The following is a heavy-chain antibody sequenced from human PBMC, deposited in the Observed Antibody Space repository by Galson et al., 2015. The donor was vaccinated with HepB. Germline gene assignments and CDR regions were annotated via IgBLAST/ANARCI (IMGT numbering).Heavy chain of an antibody. Sequence: VREAPGKGLEWVAIISHDGRNTYYADSVKGRFTISRDNSKTTLYLQMNSLRAEDTAVYYCAKNYVEYSRYYFDYWGQGTLVTVSS. V-gene: IGHV3-30*18. J-gene: IGHJ4*02. CDR2: ISHDGRNT. D-gene: IGHD2/OR15-2a*01. CDR3: AKNYVEYSRYYFDY.